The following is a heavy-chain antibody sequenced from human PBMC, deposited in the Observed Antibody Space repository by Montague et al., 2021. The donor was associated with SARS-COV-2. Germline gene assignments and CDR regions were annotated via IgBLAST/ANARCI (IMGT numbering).Heavy chain of an antibody. J-gene: IGHJ4*02. D-gene: IGHD3-16*02. CDR1: GGPINRYY. V-gene: IGHV4-4*07. Sequence: SETLSLTCTVSGGPINRYYWSWIRQPAGKGLEWIGRIYTTGSTNSNPSXXSRVTMSVDTSKNQFSLNLSSVTAADTAIYYCARDGDYDYIWGSYRPYYFDNWGQGTLVTVSS. CDR3: ARDGDYDYIWGSYRPYYFDN. CDR2: IYTTGST.